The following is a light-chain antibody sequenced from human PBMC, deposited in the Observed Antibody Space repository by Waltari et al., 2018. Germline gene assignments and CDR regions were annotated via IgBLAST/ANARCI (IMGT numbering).Light chain of an antibody. V-gene: IGLV2-14*03. CDR3: SAYTKSTTRYWV. CDR1: SSDVGAYDY. Sequence: QSALTQPASVSGSPGQSITISCTGTSSDVGAYDYVSWYQQHPGKAPKLLIYDVNNRPSGVSHRFSGSKSGNTASLTISGLQAEDEANYFCSAYTKSTTRYWVFGGVTKVTVL. CDR2: DVN. J-gene: IGLJ3*02.